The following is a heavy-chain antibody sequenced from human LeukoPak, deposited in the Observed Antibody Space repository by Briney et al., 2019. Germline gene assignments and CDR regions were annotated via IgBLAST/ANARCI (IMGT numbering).Heavy chain of an antibody. J-gene: IGHJ4*02. Sequence: AGGSLRLSCAASGFTVSNAWMSWFRQAPGKGLEWVGRIKSKTDGGTTDYAAPVKGRFTISRDDSKNTLYLQMNSLKTDDTAVYYCLMAYFDYWGQGTLVTVSS. V-gene: IGHV3-15*01. CDR2: IKSKTDGGTT. D-gene: IGHD2-8*01. CDR3: LMAYFDY. CDR1: GFTVSNAW.